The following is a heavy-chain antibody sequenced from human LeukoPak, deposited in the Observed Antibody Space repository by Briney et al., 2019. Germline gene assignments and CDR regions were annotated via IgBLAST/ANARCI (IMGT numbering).Heavy chain of an antibody. CDR2: IYYSGST. CDR3: ASIGYCSGGSCYPGSFDY. Sequence: SETLSLTCTVSGGSISSSSYYWGWIRQPPGKGLEWIGRIYYSGSTYYNPSLKSRVTISVDTSKNQFSLKLSSVTAADTAVYYCASIGYCSGGSCYPGSFDYWGQGTLVTVSS. D-gene: IGHD2-15*01. J-gene: IGHJ4*02. V-gene: IGHV4-39*01. CDR1: GGSISSSSYY.